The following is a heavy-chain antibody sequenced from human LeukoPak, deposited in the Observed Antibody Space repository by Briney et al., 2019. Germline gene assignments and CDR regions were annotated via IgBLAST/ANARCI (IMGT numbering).Heavy chain of an antibody. CDR1: GGSISSYY. J-gene: IGHJ6*02. Sequence: SETLSLTCTISGGSISSYYWSWIRQPPGKGLEWIGYIYYSGSTNYNPSLKSRVTISVDTSKNQFSLKLSSVTAADTAVYYCARATAAAGSGGYYGMDVWGQGTTVTVSS. CDR2: IYYSGST. V-gene: IGHV4-59*01. D-gene: IGHD6-13*01. CDR3: ARATAAAGSGGYYGMDV.